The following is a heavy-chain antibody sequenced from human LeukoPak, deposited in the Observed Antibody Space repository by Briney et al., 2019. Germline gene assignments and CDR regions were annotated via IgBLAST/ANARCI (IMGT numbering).Heavy chain of an antibody. Sequence: RSLRLSCAASGFTFSSYAMHWVRQAPGKGLEWVAVISYDGSNKYYADSVKGRFTISRDNSKDTLYLQMNSLRAEDTALYYCARYPSRLGAFDIWGQGTMVTVSS. CDR1: GFTFSSYA. J-gene: IGHJ3*02. V-gene: IGHV3-30-3*01. CDR2: ISYDGSNK. CDR3: ARYPSRLGAFDI. D-gene: IGHD2-2*01.